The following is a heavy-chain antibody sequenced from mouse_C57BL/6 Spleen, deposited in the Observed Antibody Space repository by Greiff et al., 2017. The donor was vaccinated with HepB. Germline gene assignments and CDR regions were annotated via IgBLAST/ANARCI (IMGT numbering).Heavy chain of an antibody. CDR1: GYTFTSYW. Sequence: VQLQQPGAELVKPGASVKLSCKASGYTFTSYWMQWVKQRPGQGLEWIGEIDPSDSYTNYNQKFKGKATLTVDTSSSTAYMQLSSLTSEDSAVYYCASGITTVVATYYYAMDYWGQGTSVTVSS. CDR3: ASGITTVVATYYYAMDY. CDR2: IDPSDSYT. J-gene: IGHJ4*01. D-gene: IGHD1-1*01. V-gene: IGHV1-50*01.